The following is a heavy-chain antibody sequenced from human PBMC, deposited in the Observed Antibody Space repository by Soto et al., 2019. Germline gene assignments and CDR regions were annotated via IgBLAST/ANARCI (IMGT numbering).Heavy chain of an antibody. CDR2: TYYRSKWYN. Sequence: PSQTLSLTCAISGASVYSNSASWNWIRQSPSRGLEWLGRTYYRSKWYNDYAVSVKSRITINPDTSKNQFSLQLNSVTPEDTAVYYCARGYSSSWRWVGMDVWGQGTTVTVSS. D-gene: IGHD6-13*01. J-gene: IGHJ6*02. V-gene: IGHV6-1*01. CDR1: GASVYSNSAS. CDR3: ARGYSSSWRWVGMDV.